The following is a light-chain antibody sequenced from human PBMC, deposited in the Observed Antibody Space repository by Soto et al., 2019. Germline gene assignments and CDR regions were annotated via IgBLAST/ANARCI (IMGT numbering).Light chain of an antibody. J-gene: IGKJ2*01. CDR2: GAS. Sequence: EIVMTQSPATLSVSPGERATLSCRASQSMTSELAWYQQKPGQPPRLLVYGASTRATGVPARFTGSGSGSEFTLTINGLQSEDFAVYYCQQGHDWPLTFGQGTRLEI. CDR1: QSMTSE. V-gene: IGKV3-15*01. CDR3: QQGHDWPLT.